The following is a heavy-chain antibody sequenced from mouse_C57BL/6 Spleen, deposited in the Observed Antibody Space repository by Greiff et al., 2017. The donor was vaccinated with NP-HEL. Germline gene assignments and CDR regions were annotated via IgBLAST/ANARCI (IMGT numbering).Heavy chain of an antibody. CDR2: INPSNGGT. CDR1: GYTFTSYW. V-gene: IGHV1-53*01. D-gene: IGHD1-1*01. Sequence: QVQLQQPGTELVKPGASVKLSCKASGYTFTSYWMHWIGNINPSNGGTNYNEKFKSKATLTVDKSSSTAYMQLSSLTSEDSAVYYCAVYGSSYEFAYWGQGTLVTVSA. CDR3: AVYGSSYEFAY. J-gene: IGHJ3*01.